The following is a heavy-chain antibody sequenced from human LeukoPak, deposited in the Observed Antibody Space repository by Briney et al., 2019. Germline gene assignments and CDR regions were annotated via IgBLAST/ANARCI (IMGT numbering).Heavy chain of an antibody. J-gene: IGHJ4*02. CDR3: ASLIRFLEWSFDY. Sequence: GGSLRLSCAASGFTFSNYAMTWVRQAPGKRLEWVSTVSGSGDSTYYADSVKGRFAIFRDNSKNTLYLQMNSLRAEDTALYYCASLIRFLEWSFDYWGQGTLVTVSS. D-gene: IGHD3-3*01. V-gene: IGHV3-23*01. CDR1: GFTFSNYA. CDR2: VSGSGDST.